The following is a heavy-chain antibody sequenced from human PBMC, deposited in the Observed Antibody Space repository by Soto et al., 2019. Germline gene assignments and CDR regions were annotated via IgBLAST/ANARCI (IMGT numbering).Heavy chain of an antibody. CDR1: GFTFSDYY. CDR3: ARDRQGAYYYYYGMDV. Sequence: PGGSLRLSCAASGFTFSDYYMSWIRQAPGKGLEWVSYISSSSSYTNYADSVKGRFTISRDNAKNSLYLQMNSLRAEDTAVYYCARDRQGAYYYYYGMDVWGQGTTVTVS. V-gene: IGHV3-11*06. D-gene: IGHD3-16*01. CDR2: ISSSSSYT. J-gene: IGHJ6*02.